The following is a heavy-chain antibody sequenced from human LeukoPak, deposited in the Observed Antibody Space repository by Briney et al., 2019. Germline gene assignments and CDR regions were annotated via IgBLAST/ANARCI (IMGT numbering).Heavy chain of an antibody. CDR3: ARGKSSSLLRTFDY. D-gene: IGHD6-13*01. J-gene: IGHJ4*02. CDR2: IYSGGST. V-gene: IGHV3-53*01. Sequence: GGSLRLSCAASGFTVSNNYMTWVRQAPGKGLEWVSVIYSGGSTYYADSVKGRFTISRDNSKNTVCLQMYSLKAEDTAVYYCARGKSSSLLRTFDYWGQGTLVTVSS. CDR1: GFTVSNNY.